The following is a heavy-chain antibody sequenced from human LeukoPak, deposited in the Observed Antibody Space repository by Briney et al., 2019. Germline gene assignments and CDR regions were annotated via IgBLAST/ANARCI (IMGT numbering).Heavy chain of an antibody. J-gene: IGHJ6*02. D-gene: IGHD3-22*01. V-gene: IGHV1-2*02. CDR2: INPNSGGT. CDR1: GYTFTGYY. CDR3: ARDRVAYYDGRGHPNVMEV. Sequence: GASVKVSCKASGYTFTGYYIHWVRQAPGQGLEWMGWINPNSGGTDYAQKFQGRVSMTRDTSISTTYMELSSLRSDDTAIYYCARDRVAYYDGRGHPNVMEVWGQGTTVTVSS.